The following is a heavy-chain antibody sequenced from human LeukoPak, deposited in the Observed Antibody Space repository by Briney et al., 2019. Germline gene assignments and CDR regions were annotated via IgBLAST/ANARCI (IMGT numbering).Heavy chain of an antibody. D-gene: IGHD6-19*01. J-gene: IGHJ4*02. V-gene: IGHV4-38-2*01. CDR3: CKDRCSGCPGEDSDH. CDR1: GDFTCSAYC. CDR2: INHSGGT. Sequence: SETLSLTCALSGDFTCSAYCWGWVRQPPGKGLEWIGSINHSGGTYYNPSLKSRVTISVDTSTNHYSLKKSTVTAADTAWYYCCKDRCSGCPGEDSDHWGQGTLVTVSS.